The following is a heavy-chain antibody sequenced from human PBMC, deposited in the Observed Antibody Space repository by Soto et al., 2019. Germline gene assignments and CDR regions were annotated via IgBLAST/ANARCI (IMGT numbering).Heavy chain of an antibody. D-gene: IGHD1-26*01. V-gene: IGHV3-33*01. CDR1: GFTFSNYG. J-gene: IGHJ4*02. CDR2: ILYDGSNK. CDR3: AGGTYYFDS. Sequence: QVQLVESGGDVVQPGRSLRLSCAASGFTFSNYGMHWARQAPGKGLEWVAAILYDGSNKYYADSVKGRFTISRDNSKNTLYLQMNSLRAEATAVYYCAGGTYYFDSCGQGTLVTVSS.